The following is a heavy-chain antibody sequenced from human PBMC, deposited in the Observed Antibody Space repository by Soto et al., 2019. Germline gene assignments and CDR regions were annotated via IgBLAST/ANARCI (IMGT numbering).Heavy chain of an antibody. J-gene: IGHJ5*02. CDR1: GGSLSSGGYA. CDR2: IDHSGST. Sequence: PSETLSLTCAVSGGSLSSGGYAWSWIRQPPGEGLEWIGYIDHSGSTYYNPSLKSRVTISVDRSKNKSSRKLSSVTAADTAVYYCARVMGTIFGVVIPPGWFDPWGQGTLVTVSS. CDR3: ARVMGTIFGVVIPPGWFDP. V-gene: IGHV4-30-2*01. D-gene: IGHD3-3*01.